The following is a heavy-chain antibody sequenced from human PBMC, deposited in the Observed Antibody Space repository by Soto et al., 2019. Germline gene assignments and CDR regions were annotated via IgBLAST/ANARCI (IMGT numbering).Heavy chain of an antibody. CDR2: MNPNSGNT. CDR3: ARFGITIFGVAEAFDY. D-gene: IGHD3-3*01. Sequence: QVQLVQSGAEVKKPGASVKVSCKASGYTFTSYDINWVRQATGQGLEWMGWMNPNSGNTGYAQKFQGRVTMTRNTSISTAYMELSSLRSEDTAVYYCARFGITIFGVAEAFDYWGQGTLVTVSS. V-gene: IGHV1-8*01. J-gene: IGHJ4*02. CDR1: GYTFTSYD.